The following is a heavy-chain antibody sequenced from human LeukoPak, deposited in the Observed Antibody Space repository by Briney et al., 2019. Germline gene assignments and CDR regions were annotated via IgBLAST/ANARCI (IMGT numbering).Heavy chain of an antibody. Sequence: GGSLRLSCEASGLTFGDYTMHWVRQAPGKGLEWVSLISWDGGSTYYADSVKGRFTISRDNSKNSLYLQMNSLRTEDTALYYCAKSTTVVSYFDYWGQGTLVTVSS. CDR2: ISWDGGST. D-gene: IGHD4-23*01. J-gene: IGHJ4*02. V-gene: IGHV3-43*01. CDR1: GLTFGDYT. CDR3: AKSTTVVSYFDY.